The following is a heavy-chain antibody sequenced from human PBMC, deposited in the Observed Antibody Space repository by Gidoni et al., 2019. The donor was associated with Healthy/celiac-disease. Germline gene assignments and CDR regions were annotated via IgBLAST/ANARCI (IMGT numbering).Heavy chain of an antibody. CDR3: AKVRGGNSGYYFDY. CDR1: GFTFSSYA. Sequence: EVQLLASGGGLVQPGGSLRLSCQAYGFTFSSYALSGVRQAPGKGLEWVSAISGSGGSTYYADSVKARFTISRDNSKNTLYLQMNSLRAEDTAVYYCAKVRGGNSGYYFDYWGQGTLVTVSS. D-gene: IGHD4-4*01. J-gene: IGHJ4*02. V-gene: IGHV3-23*01. CDR2: ISGSGGST.